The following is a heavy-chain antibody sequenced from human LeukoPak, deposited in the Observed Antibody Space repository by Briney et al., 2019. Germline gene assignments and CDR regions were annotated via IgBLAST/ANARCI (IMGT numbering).Heavy chain of an antibody. V-gene: IGHV1-18*04. Sequence: ASVTVSCKASGYTFTSYGISWVRQAPGQGLEWMGWISAYNGNTNYAQKLQGRVTMTTDTSTSTAYMELRSLRSDDTAVYYCARVTRYSSSRCLDYWGQGTLVTVSS. J-gene: IGHJ4*02. CDR3: ARVTRYSSSRCLDY. CDR2: ISAYNGNT. CDR1: GYTFTSYG. D-gene: IGHD6-13*01.